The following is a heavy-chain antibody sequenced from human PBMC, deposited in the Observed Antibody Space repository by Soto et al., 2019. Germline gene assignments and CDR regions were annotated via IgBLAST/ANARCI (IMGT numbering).Heavy chain of an antibody. D-gene: IGHD3-10*01. V-gene: IGHV3-30*03. CDR3: ARVESSGASKYFIDY. CDR1: GFTFQNYS. J-gene: IGHJ4*02. Sequence: QVQLVESGGGVVQPGRSLRLSCAASGFTFQNYSMHWVRQAPGKGLEWVAVTSDDGGKNFYADSVKGRFTISRDNSKNTLYLQMNSLRAEDTATYFCARVESSGASKYFIDYWGQGILVSVSS. CDR2: TSDDGGKN.